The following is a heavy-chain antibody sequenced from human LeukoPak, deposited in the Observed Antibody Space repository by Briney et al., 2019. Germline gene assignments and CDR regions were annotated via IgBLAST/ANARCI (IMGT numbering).Heavy chain of an antibody. J-gene: IGHJ4*02. V-gene: IGHV3-48*02. Sequence: GGPLRLSCAASGFTFSSYTMNWVRQAPGKGLEWVSHISASGSAMYYADSVKGRFTISRDNAKDSLYLQMNSLRDEDTAVYYCASSGSYRFDYWGQGTLVTVSS. CDR2: ISASGSAM. CDR1: GFTFSSYT. CDR3: ASSGSYRFDY. D-gene: IGHD1-26*01.